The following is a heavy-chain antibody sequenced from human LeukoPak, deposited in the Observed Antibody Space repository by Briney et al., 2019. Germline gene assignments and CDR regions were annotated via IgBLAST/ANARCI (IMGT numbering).Heavy chain of an antibody. V-gene: IGHV4-59*08. CDR3: ARLGFWSVHRVYAMDV. CDR2: VYYSGTT. D-gene: IGHD3-3*01. Sequence: SETLSLTCNVSGAYVDTFYWRWTRQSPGKGLEWLGYVYYSGTTSFNPSLESRVTMSVDTSKNQIYLRLRSVTAADTAVYYCARLGFWSVHRVYAMDVWGQGTTVTVSS. J-gene: IGHJ6*02. CDR1: GAYVDTFY.